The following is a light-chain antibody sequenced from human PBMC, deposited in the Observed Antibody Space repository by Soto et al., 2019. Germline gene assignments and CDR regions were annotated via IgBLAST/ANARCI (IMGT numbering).Light chain of an antibody. CDR2: WAS. CDR3: QQYSSTPLT. V-gene: IGKV4-1*01. CDR1: QNVVFTSDNKNY. Sequence: DIVMTQSPDSLAVSLGERATINCRSSQNVVFTSDNKNYLAWYQRKPGQPPKLLIYWASTRASGVPARYSGSGSGTDFTLTISSLQAEDVAVYYCQQYSSTPLTFGGGTKVEIK. J-gene: IGKJ4*01.